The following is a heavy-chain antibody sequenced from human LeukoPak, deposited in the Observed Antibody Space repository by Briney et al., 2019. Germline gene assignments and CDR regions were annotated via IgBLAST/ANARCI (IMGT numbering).Heavy chain of an antibody. Sequence: ASVKVSCKASGYTFTSYAINWVRQAPGQGLEWMGWINTNTGNPTYAQGFTGRFVFSLDTSVSTAYLQISSLKAEDTAVYYCARWRLRYYDSSGYYHDAFDIWGQGTMVTVSS. CDR3: ARWRLRYYDSSGYYHDAFDI. J-gene: IGHJ3*02. CDR2: INTNTGNP. CDR1: GYTFTSYA. V-gene: IGHV7-4-1*02. D-gene: IGHD3-22*01.